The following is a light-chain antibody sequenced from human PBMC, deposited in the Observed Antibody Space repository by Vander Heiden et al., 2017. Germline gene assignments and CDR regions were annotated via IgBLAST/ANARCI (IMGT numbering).Light chain of an antibody. J-gene: IGKJ2*01. CDR3: QQYGSSFYT. CDR2: GAS. Sequence: EIVLTYSPGSLLSSPGGSTTLSCRAGRHFTSTYLAWYQQKPGQAPRLLIYGASTRATGIPARFSGSGSGTDFTLTINRLEADDFAAYYCQQYGSSFYTFGQGTKLDIK. V-gene: IGKV3-20*01. CDR1: RHFTSTY.